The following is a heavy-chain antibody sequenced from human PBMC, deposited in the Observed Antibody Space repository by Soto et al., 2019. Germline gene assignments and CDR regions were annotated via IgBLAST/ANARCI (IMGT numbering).Heavy chain of an antibody. CDR2: ISSSSSYI. Sequence: PGGSLRLSCAASGFTFSSYSMNWVRQAPGKGLEWVSSISSSSSYIYYADSVKGRFTISRDNAKNSLYLQMNSLRAEDTAVYYCARDSSLYSSSWYNWFDPWGQGTLVTVSS. V-gene: IGHV3-21*01. CDR1: GFTFSSYS. J-gene: IGHJ5*02. D-gene: IGHD6-13*01. CDR3: ARDSSLYSSSWYNWFDP.